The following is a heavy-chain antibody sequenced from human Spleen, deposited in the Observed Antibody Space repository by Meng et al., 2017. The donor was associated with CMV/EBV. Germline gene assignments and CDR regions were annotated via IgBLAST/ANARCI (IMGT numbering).Heavy chain of an antibody. V-gene: IGHV1-2*02. D-gene: IGHD3-22*01. CDR3: ARGEYLVVKKANWFDP. CDR2: ISAYNGNT. Sequence: ASVKVSCKASGYTFTAYYIHWVRQAPGQGLEWMGWISAYNGNTNYAQKFQGRVTMTRDTSISTAYMELSRLRSDDTAVYYCARGEYLVVKKANWFDPWGQGTLVTVSS. J-gene: IGHJ5*02. CDR1: GYTFTAYY.